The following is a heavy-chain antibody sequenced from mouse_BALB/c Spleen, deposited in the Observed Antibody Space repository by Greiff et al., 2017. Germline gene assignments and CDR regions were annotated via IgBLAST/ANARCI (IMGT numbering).Heavy chain of an antibody. CDR2: IWGDGST. J-gene: IGHJ4*01. V-gene: IGHV2-6-7*01. CDR1: GFSLTGYG. CDR3: ARDRGLNWDGGYAMDY. Sequence: VQLQESGPGLVAPSQSLSITCTVSGFSLTGYGVNWVRQPPGKGLEWLGMIWGDGSTDYNSALKSRLSISKDNSKSQVFLKMNSLQTDDTARYYCARDRGLNWDGGYAMDYWGQGTSVTVST. D-gene: IGHD4-1*01.